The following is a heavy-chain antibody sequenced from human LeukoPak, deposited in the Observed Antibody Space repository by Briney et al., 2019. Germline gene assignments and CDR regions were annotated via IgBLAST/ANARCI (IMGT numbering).Heavy chain of an antibody. V-gene: IGHV3-23*01. CDR3: AKEQFPPWVY. CDR2: ISGSGGST. Sequence: GASLRLSCAASGFTFGSYTMSWVRQAPGKGLEWVSAISGSGGSTYYADSVKGRFTISRDNSKNTLYLQMNSLRAEDTAVYYCAKEQFPPWVYWGQGTLVTVSS. CDR1: GFTFGSYT. D-gene: IGHD5-24*01. J-gene: IGHJ4*02.